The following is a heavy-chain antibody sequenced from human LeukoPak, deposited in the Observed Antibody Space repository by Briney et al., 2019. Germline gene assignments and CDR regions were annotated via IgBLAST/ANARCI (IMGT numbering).Heavy chain of an antibody. V-gene: IGHV4-30-4*01. CDR1: GGSISSGDYY. CDR2: IYYSGST. CDR3: ARESLGGYFDWLLSSYFDY. Sequence: PSETLSLTCTVSGGSISSGDYYWSWIRQPPGKGLEWIGYIYYSGSTYYNPSLKSRVTISVDTSKNQFSLKLSSVTAADTAVYYCARESLGGYFDWLLSSYFDYWGQGTLVTVSS. J-gene: IGHJ4*02. D-gene: IGHD3-9*01.